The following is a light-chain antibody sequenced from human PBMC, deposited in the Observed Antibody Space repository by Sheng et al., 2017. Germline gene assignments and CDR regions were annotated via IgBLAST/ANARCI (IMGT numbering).Light chain of an antibody. CDR2: AAS. CDR1: QSISSTY. V-gene: IGKV3-20*01. J-gene: IGKJ4*01. CDR3: QQYGSSVT. Sequence: EIVLTQSPGTLSLSPGERATLSCRASQSISSTYLAWYQQKPGQAPRPLIYAASSRATGIPDRFSGSGSGTDFTLTISRLEPEDFAVYYCQQYGSSVTFGGGTKVEIK.